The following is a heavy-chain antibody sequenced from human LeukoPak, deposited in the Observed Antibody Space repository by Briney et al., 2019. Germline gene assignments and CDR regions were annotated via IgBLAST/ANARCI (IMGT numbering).Heavy chain of an antibody. Sequence: ASVKISCKASGYIFTDNYIHWVQQAPGKGLEWMGRINPKNGETFFAERFQGRVIMTADSSIDTAYMELRSVRSEDTAVYYCATVSTILGHHLDVWGKGTWVIVSS. CDR3: ATVSTILGHHLDV. V-gene: IGHV1-69-2*01. D-gene: IGHD2-21*01. CDR2: INPKNGET. CDR1: GYIFTDNY. J-gene: IGHJ6*04.